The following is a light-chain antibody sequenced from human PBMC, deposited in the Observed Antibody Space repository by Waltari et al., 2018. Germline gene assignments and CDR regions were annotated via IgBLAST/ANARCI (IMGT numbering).Light chain of an antibody. V-gene: IGLV3-27*01. CDR2: KET. J-gene: IGLJ3*02. CDR3: FSAADNNQV. Sequence: SYELTQPSSVSVSPGQTARITCSGDVLAKRYARWFQQKPGRAPVLVIYKETERPSGNPQRFSGSTSGTTVTLTISGAQVEDEADYYCFSAADNNQVFGGGTKLTVL. CDR1: VLAKRY.